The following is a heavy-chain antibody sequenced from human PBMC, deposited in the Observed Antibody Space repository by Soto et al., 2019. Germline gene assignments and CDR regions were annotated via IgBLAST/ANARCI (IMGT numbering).Heavy chain of an antibody. CDR1: GFTFSSYG. J-gene: IGHJ6*02. V-gene: IGHV3-30*18. CDR2: ISYDGSNK. Sequence: GGSLRLSCAASGFTFSSYGMHGVRQAPGKGLGWVAVISYDGSNKYYADSVKGRFTISRDNSKNTLYLQMNSLRAEDTAVYYCAKDIDCSSTSCYSVYGMDVWGQGTTVTVSS. CDR3: AKDIDCSSTSCYSVYGMDV. D-gene: IGHD2-2*01.